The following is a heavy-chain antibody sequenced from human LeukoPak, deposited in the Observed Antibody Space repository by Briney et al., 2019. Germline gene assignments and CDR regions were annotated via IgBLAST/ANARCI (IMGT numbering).Heavy chain of an antibody. V-gene: IGHV4-39*01. J-gene: IGHJ4*02. D-gene: IGHD3-10*01. CDR2: IYYSGST. CDR3: ARQQYYYGSGSYDDFDY. CDR1: GGSISSSSYY. Sequence: SETLSLTCTVSGGSISSSSYYWGWIRQPPGKGLEWIGSIYYSGSTYYNPSLRSRVTISVDTSKNQFSLKLSSVTAADTAVYYCARQQYYYGSGSYDDFDYWGQGTLVTVSS.